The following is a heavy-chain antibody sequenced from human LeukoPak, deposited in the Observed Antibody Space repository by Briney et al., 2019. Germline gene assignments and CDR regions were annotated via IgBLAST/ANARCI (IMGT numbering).Heavy chain of an antibody. CDR2: INHSGST. Sequence: PSETLSLTCAVYGGSFSGYYWSWIRQPPGKGLEWIGEINHSGSTNYNPSLKSRVTISVDTSKNQFSLKLSSVTAADTAVYYCARIPTVTTAIPIYYFDYWGQGTLVTVSS. D-gene: IGHD4-17*01. V-gene: IGHV4-34*01. CDR1: GGSFSGYY. CDR3: ARIPTVTTAIPIYYFDY. J-gene: IGHJ4*02.